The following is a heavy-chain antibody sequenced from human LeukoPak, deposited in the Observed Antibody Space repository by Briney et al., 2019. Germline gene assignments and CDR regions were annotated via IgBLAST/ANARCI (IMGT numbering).Heavy chain of an antibody. Sequence: PGGSLRLSCAASGFTFSDYAMQWVRQAPGKGLEWVGIISHDGSNKYYADSVKGRFTISRDNSKNTLYLQMNSLRAEDTAVYYCATTPVTVTTTKGYWGQGTLVTVSS. V-gene: IGHV3-30*14. CDR1: GFTFSDYA. CDR3: ATTPVTVTTTKGY. CDR2: ISHDGSNK. D-gene: IGHD4-17*01. J-gene: IGHJ4*02.